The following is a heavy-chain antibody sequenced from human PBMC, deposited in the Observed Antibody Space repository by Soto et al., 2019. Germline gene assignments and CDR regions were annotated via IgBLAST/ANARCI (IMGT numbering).Heavy chain of an antibody. D-gene: IGHD6-25*01. CDR3: ARDLPAAEDY. CDR2: MNSDGSST. J-gene: IGHJ4*02. Sequence: EVQLVASGGGLVQPGGSLRLSCAASGFTFSRYWMHWVRQAPGKGLVWVSHMNSDGSSTNYADSVKGRFTISRDNDKNTLYLQVNSLRAEDTAVYYCARDLPAAEDYWGQGTLVTVSS. CDR1: GFTFSRYW. V-gene: IGHV3-74*01.